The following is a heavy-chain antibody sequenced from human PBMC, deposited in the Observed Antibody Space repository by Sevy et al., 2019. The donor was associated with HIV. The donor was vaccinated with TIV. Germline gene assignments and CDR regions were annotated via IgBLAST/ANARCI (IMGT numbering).Heavy chain of an antibody. CDR3: NTERFRYCSGGTCLSSDF. D-gene: IGHD2-15*01. Sequence: GGSLRLSCAASGFTFSNAWMNWVRQAPGKGLEWVGRIRSKSDGETTDDAAPVKGRFTISRDDSKNTLYLQMNNLKTEDTGVYYVNTERFRYCSGGTCLSSDFWGQGTLVTVSS. J-gene: IGHJ4*02. CDR2: IRSKSDGETT. CDR1: GFTFSNAW. V-gene: IGHV3-15*01.